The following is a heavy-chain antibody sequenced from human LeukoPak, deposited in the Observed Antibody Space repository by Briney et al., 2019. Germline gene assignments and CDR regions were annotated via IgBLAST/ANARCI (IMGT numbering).Heavy chain of an antibody. CDR1: GYTFTSYG. D-gene: IGHD4-11*01. CDR2: ISAYNGNT. V-gene: IGHV1-18*01. Sequence: ASVKVSCRASGYTFTSYGISWVRQAPGQGLEWMGWISAYNGNTNYAQKLQGRVTMTTDTSTSTAYVELRSLRSDDTAVYYCARDAGPTTVSRDNWFDPWGQGTLVTVSS. J-gene: IGHJ5*02. CDR3: ARDAGPTTVSRDNWFDP.